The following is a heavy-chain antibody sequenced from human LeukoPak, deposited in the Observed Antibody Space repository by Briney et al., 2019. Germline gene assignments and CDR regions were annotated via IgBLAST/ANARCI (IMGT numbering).Heavy chain of an antibody. CDR2: SDPADSDS. D-gene: IGHD3-10*01. V-gene: IGHV5-51*01. Sequence: GEALKISCKGSGYIFTSYWIGGVRQMPGEGVEWRGISDPADSDSRYSPSVQGQVTISADKSISTAYKQWRSLMASDTAMYYCARKDMVRGAQLFDHWGQGTLVTVSS. J-gene: IGHJ4*02. CDR1: GYIFTSYW. CDR3: ARKDMVRGAQLFDH.